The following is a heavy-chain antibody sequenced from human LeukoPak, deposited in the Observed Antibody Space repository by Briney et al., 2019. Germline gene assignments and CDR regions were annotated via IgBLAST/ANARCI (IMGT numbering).Heavy chain of an antibody. Sequence: GGSLRLSCAASGFTFRSYAMHWVRQAPGKGLEWVAVISYDGSNKYYADSVKGRFTISRDNSKNTLYLQMNSLRAEDTAVYYCAKETLWFGNLWFDPWGQGTLVTVSS. D-gene: IGHD3-10*01. CDR2: ISYDGSNK. V-gene: IGHV3-30*04. J-gene: IGHJ5*02. CDR1: GFTFRSYA. CDR3: AKETLWFGNLWFDP.